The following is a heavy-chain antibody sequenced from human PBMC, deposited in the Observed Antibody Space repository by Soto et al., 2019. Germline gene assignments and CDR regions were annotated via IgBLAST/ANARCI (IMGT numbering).Heavy chain of an antibody. Sequence: TSETLSLTCSVSGGSISGCYWSWIRQAPGKGLEWIGFMFYTGTNNYNPSLKSRVTMSVDTSTSQFSLKLSSVTAADTAVYYCARLTGNNWFDPWGQGILVT. V-gene: IGHV4-59*08. CDR1: GGSISGCY. CDR3: ARLTGNNWFDP. J-gene: IGHJ5*02. CDR2: MFYTGTN.